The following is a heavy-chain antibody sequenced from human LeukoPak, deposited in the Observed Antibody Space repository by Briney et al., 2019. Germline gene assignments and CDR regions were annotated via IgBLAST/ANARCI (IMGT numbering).Heavy chain of an antibody. CDR2: IYYSGGA. Sequence: PSETLSLTCNVSGDSINSPHYYWAWIRQPPGKGLEWIGSIYYSGGAYSHPSLKSRATIFVDTSNNHFSLKLRSVTAADTAVCYCARQLIQPRAFDSWGQGTLVTVSS. V-gene: IGHV4-39*01. J-gene: IGHJ4*02. CDR3: ARQLIQPRAFDS. D-gene: IGHD3-16*01. CDR1: GDSINSPHYY.